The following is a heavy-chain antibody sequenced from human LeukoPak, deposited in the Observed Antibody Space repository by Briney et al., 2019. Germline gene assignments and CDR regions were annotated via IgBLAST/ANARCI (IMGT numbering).Heavy chain of an antibody. CDR2: ISSSSSTI. CDR3: ARAVYDYVWGSYRYPDY. Sequence: PGGSLRLSCAASGFTFSSYSMNWVRRAPGKGLEWVSYISSSSSTIYYADSVKGRFTISRDNAKNSLYLQMNSLRAEDTAVYYCARAVYDYVWGSYRYPDYWGQGTLVTVSS. J-gene: IGHJ4*02. CDR1: GFTFSSYS. D-gene: IGHD3-16*02. V-gene: IGHV3-48*01.